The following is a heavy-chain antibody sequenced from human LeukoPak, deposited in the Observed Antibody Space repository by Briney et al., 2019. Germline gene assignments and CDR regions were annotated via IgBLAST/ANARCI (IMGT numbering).Heavy chain of an antibody. CDR2: IKSGGNT. Sequence: GGSLRLSCTASGFTVSTNSMTWVRQAPGKGLEWVSVIKSGGNTYYADSVKGRFTISRDNSKNTLFLQMDSLRPDDTAVYYRAGGRTRDYWGQGTLVTVSS. V-gene: IGHV3-53*01. D-gene: IGHD2-2*01. CDR3: AGGRTRDY. CDR1: GFTVSTNS. J-gene: IGHJ4*02.